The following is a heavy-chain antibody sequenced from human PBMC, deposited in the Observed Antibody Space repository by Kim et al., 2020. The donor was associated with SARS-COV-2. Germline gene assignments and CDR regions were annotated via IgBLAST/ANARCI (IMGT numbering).Heavy chain of an antibody. CDR3: AKDRAQKVVTDSDY. CDR2: ISGSGGST. CDR1: GFTFSSYA. V-gene: IGHV3-23*01. D-gene: IGHD3-22*01. J-gene: IGHJ4*02. Sequence: GGSLRLSCAASGFTFSSYAMSWVRQAPGKGLEWVSAISGSGGSTSYADSVTGRFTISRDNSKNTLYLQMNSLRAEDTAVYYCAKDRAQKVVTDSDYWGQGTLVTVSS.